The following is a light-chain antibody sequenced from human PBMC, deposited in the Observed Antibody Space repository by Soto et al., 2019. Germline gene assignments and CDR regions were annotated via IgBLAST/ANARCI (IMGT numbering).Light chain of an antibody. V-gene: IGLV2-14*01. Sequence: HSALTQPASVSGSPGQSITISCTGTSRDIGFFNYVSWYQQFPGNAPKLIIFEVTNRPSGVSNRFSASKSGNTASLTISGLQAEDGADYYCSSYTTRSTYVFGTGTKLTVL. CDR1: SRDIGFFNY. CDR2: EVT. CDR3: SSYTTRSTYV. J-gene: IGLJ1*01.